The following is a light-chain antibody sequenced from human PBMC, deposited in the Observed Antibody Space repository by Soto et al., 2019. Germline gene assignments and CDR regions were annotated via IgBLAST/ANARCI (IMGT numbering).Light chain of an antibody. CDR1: SNDVGAFDY. CDR3: GSYTTNNAHV. J-gene: IGLJ2*01. V-gene: IGLV2-14*01. Sequence: QSALTQPASISASPGQSISISCTGTSNDVGAFDYVSWYQQHPGKAPKLIIFEVFNRPSGVSTRFSGSKSGSTASLTISGLQAEDEADYFCGSYTTNNAHVFGGGTKLTVL. CDR2: EVF.